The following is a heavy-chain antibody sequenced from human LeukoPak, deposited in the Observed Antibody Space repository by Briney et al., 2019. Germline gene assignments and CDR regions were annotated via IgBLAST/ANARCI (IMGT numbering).Heavy chain of an antibody. Sequence: SVKVSCKASGGTFSSYAISWVQQAPGQGLKWMGRIIPIFGTANYAQKFQGRVTITADKSTSTAYMELSSLRSEDTAVYYCASGGDWENFDYWGQGTLVTVSS. D-gene: IGHD2-21*02. CDR2: IIPIFGTA. CDR1: GGTFSSYA. V-gene: IGHV1-69*06. CDR3: ASGGDWENFDY. J-gene: IGHJ4*02.